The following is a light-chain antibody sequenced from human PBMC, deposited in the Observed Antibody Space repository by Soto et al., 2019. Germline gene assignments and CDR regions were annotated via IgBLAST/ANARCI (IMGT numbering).Light chain of an antibody. V-gene: IGKV3-11*02. J-gene: IGKJ4*01. Sequence: EIVLTQSPATLSLSPGESATLSCRTSQSVSSFLGWYQQKLGQSPRLLIYDATHRATGIPARFSGSGVGRNFSLXXXXLXXXDXXXXXXXXXINWXLTFGGGTRVEIK. CDR3: XXXINWXLT. CDR1: QSVSSF. CDR2: DAT.